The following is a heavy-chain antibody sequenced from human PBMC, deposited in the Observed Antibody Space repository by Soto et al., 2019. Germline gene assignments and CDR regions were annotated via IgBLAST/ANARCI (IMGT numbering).Heavy chain of an antibody. V-gene: IGHV5-51*01. CDR3: ARPLAGYYYGMDV. Sequence: PVESLKISCKGSGYSFTTYWIGWVRQMPGKGLEWMGIIYPGDSDTRYSPSFQGQVTISADKSISTAYLQWSSLKASDTAMYYCARPLAGYYYGMDVWGRVTTVAVSS. J-gene: IGHJ6*04. CDR2: IYPGDSDT. D-gene: IGHD2-21*01. CDR1: GYSFTTYW.